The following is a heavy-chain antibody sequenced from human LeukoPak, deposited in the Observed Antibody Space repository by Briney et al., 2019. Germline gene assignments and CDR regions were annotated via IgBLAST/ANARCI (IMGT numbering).Heavy chain of an antibody. CDR1: GYTFTIYG. V-gene: IGHV1-18*01. Sequence: GASVSVSCKASGYTFTIYGISWVRQAPGQGLEWMGWISGFNGATNYAQKFQGRVTMTIDTSTNTTYMDLRTVTSDDTAIYYCARALPGAATAHNWFDPWGQGTLVTVSS. CDR3: ARALPGAATAHNWFDP. CDR2: ISGFNGAT. D-gene: IGHD6-13*01. J-gene: IGHJ5*02.